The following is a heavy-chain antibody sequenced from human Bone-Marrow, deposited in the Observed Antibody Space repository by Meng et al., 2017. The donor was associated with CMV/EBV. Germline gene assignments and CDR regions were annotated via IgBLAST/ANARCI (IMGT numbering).Heavy chain of an antibody. CDR3: ARNFKVTLFGVFILPPDY. D-gene: IGHD3-3*01. Sequence: GESLKISCAASGFTFSDYYMSWVRQAPGKGLEWVSYISGSGGTIFYAPSVKGRFTISRDNAKNSVYLQMNSLRAGDTAVYYCARNFKVTLFGVFILPPDYWGQGLLVTGSS. V-gene: IGHV3-11*01. J-gene: IGHJ4*02. CDR2: ISGSGGTI. CDR1: GFTFSDYY.